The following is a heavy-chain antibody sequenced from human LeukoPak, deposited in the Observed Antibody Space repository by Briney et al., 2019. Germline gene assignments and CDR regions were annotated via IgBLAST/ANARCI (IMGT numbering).Heavy chain of an antibody. J-gene: IGHJ4*02. D-gene: IGHD6-13*01. CDR3: ARSGVYSSSWYVVPY. CDR1: GDSISSSNSY. Sequence: SETLSLTCTVSGDSISSSNSYRGWIRQPPGKGLEWIGSLYYSGSSYYNPSLKSRVTISADTSKNQFSLKLTSVTAADTAVYYCARSGVYSSSWYVVPYWGQGTLVTVSS. V-gene: IGHV4-39*07. CDR2: LYYSGSS.